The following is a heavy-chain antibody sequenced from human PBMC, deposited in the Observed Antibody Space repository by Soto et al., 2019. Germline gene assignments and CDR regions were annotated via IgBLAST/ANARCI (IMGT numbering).Heavy chain of an antibody. Sequence: EVQLVESGGGLVNPGRSLRLSCVASGFNFDDHVMNWVRQVPGKGREWVGHINWNGYSIGYGGSVRGRFTISRDNAQNTLYLQMNSLRPEDTAVYYCARSWSGSTSGRVDVWGQGTTVTVSS. J-gene: IGHJ6*02. D-gene: IGHD3-3*01. V-gene: IGHV3-9*01. CDR2: INWNGYSI. CDR3: ARSWSGSTSGRVDV. CDR1: GFNFDDHV.